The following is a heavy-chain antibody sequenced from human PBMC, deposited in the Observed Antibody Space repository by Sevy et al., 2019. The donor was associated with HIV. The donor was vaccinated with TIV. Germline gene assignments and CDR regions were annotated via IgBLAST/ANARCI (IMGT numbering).Heavy chain of an antibody. V-gene: IGHV4-39*01. CDR2: IYYSGST. Sequence: SETLSLTCTVSGGSISSSSYYWGWIRQRPGKGLEWIRRIYYSGSTYYNPSLKSRVTISVDTSKNQFSLKLSSVTAAHTAVYYCARRFEGAGRYYDSSGYGTWFDPWGQGTLVTAPQ. J-gene: IGHJ5*02. CDR3: ARRFEGAGRYYDSSGYGTWFDP. CDR1: GGSISSSSYY. D-gene: IGHD3-22*01.